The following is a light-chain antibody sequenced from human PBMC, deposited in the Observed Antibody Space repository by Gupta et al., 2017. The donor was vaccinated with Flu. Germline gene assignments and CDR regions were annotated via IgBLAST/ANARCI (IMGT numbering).Light chain of an antibody. CDR1: QDISNY. CDR3: QQYDTLVT. V-gene: IGKV1-33*01. CDR2: DAS. J-gene: IGKJ4*01. Sequence: DIQMTQSPSSLSASVGDRVTITCQASQDISNYLNWYQQKPGKAPKLLIYDASNLETGVTSRFSGSGDGKDFTFTSSGLQHEDIAKYYWQQYDTLVTFGGGTXVEIK.